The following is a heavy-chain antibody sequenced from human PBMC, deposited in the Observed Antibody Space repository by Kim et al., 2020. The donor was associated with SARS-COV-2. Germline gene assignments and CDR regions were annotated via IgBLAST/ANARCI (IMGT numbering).Heavy chain of an antibody. J-gene: IGHJ5*02. CDR2: GST. D-gene: IGHD6-13*01. Sequence: GSTYYAESVKGRFTISRDNSTNSLSLQMNSLRTEDTALYYCAKAPGIGAPWGQGTLVTVSS. V-gene: IGHV3-43*01. CDR3: AKAPGIGAP.